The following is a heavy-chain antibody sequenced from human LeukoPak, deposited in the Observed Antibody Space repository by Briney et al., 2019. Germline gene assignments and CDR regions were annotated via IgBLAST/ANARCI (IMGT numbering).Heavy chain of an antibody. J-gene: IGHJ4*02. V-gene: IGHV4-59*08. Sequence: SETLSLTCTVSGGSISGYYWSWIRQSPAKGLEWIGYIHYSGSTNFNPSLKSRVTISVGTSKNQFSLKLTSVTAADTAVYYCARLIAVTGSYHFDFWGQGTLVTVSS. CDR2: IHYSGST. CDR3: ARLIAVTGSYHFDF. CDR1: GGSISGYY. D-gene: IGHD6-19*01.